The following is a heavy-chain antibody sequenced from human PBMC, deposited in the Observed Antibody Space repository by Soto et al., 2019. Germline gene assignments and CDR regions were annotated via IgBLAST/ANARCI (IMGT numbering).Heavy chain of an antibody. Sequence: QVQLVQSGAEVKKPGASVKVSCKASGYTFIGYYMYWVRQAPGQGLEWMGWINPNSGGTNYAQKFQGWVTMTRDTSISTAYMELSRLRSDDTAVYYGAVAAAETDPPGWIDYYYGMDVWGQGTTVTVSS. CDR1: GYTFIGYY. CDR2: INPNSGGT. CDR3: AVAAAETDPPGWIDYYYGMDV. V-gene: IGHV1-2*04. D-gene: IGHD6-13*01. J-gene: IGHJ6*02.